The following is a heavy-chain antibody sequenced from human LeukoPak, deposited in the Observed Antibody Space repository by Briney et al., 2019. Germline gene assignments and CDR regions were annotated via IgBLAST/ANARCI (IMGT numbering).Heavy chain of an antibody. D-gene: IGHD3-10*01. CDR2: IYYSGGT. CDR1: GGSISSYY. Sequence: SETLSLTCTVSGGSISSYYWSWIRQPPGKGLEWIGYIYYSGGTNYNPSLKSRVTRSVDTSKNQFSLKLSSVTAADTAVYYCARVWFGELDYYYGMDVWGQGTTVTVSS. V-gene: IGHV4-59*01. J-gene: IGHJ6*02. CDR3: ARVWFGELDYYYGMDV.